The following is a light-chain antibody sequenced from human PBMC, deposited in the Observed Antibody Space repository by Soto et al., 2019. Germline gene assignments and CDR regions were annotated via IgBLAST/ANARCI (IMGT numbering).Light chain of an antibody. V-gene: IGKV3-11*01. CDR3: QQRSNWPPIT. CDR1: QSDKTF. J-gene: IGKJ5*01. CDR2: DGS. Sequence: EIALTQSPATLSSSPGERATLSCSASQSDKTFLVWYQQRPGQPPRLLIHDGSPSAAGIPARFSGSGFGTDFTLTISSLEPEDAAVYYCQQRSNWPPITFGQGTRLEIK.